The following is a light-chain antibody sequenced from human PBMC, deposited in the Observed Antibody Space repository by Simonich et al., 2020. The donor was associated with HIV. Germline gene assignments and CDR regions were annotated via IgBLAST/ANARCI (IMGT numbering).Light chain of an antibody. CDR3: SSYTTSSTVV. Sequence: GAGYDVHWYQQLPGTAPKLLIYGNSNRPSGVPDRFSGSKSGNTASLTVSGLQAEDEANYYCSSYTTSSTVVFGGGTKLTVL. J-gene: IGLJ2*01. CDR2: GNS. CDR1: GAGYD. V-gene: IGLV1-40*01.